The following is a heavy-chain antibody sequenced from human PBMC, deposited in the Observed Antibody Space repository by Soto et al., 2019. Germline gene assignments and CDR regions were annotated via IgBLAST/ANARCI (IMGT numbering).Heavy chain of an antibody. V-gene: IGHV3-48*03. J-gene: IGHJ4*02. D-gene: IGHD1-7*01. CDR1: GFTFSSYE. CDR2: ISSSGSTI. Sequence: GGSLRLSCAASGFTFSSYEMNWVRQAPGKGLEWVSYISSSGSTIYYADSVKGRFTISRDNAKNSLYLQMNSPRAEDTAVYYCVWNYGGPDYWGQGTLVTVSS. CDR3: VWNYGGPDY.